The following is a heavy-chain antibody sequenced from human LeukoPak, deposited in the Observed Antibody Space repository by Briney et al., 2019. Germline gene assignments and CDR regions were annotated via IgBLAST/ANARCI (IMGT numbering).Heavy chain of an antibody. CDR2: ISGSGGST. D-gene: IGHD3-9*01. V-gene: IGHV3-23*01. CDR1: GFTFSSYA. J-gene: IGHJ4*02. Sequence: GGTLRLSCAASGFTFSSYAMSWVRQAPGKGLEWVSAISGSGGSTHYADSVKGRFTISRDNSKNTLYLQMNSLRAEDTAVYYCAKALGDYDILTGPPGFDYWGQGTLVTVSS. CDR3: AKALGDYDILTGPPGFDY.